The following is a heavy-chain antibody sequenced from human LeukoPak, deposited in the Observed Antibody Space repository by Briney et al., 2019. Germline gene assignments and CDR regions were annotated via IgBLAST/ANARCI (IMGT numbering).Heavy chain of an antibody. Sequence: ASVKVSCKASGYTFTSYGISWVRQAPGQGLEWMGRIKPNSGDTDYAQKFQGRVAMTRDTSISTAYMELSRLKFDDTAVYYCARDRDYGDYLGDYWGQGILVTVTS. CDR1: GYTFTSYG. CDR2: IKPNSGDT. J-gene: IGHJ4*02. D-gene: IGHD4-17*01. V-gene: IGHV1-2*06. CDR3: ARDRDYGDYLGDY.